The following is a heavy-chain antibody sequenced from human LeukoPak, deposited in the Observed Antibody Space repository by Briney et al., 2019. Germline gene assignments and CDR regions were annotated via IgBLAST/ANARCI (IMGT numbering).Heavy chain of an antibody. CDR3: AKNLESYGDSATDY. CDR1: GFTFSSYA. D-gene: IGHD4-17*01. V-gene: IGHV3-23*01. J-gene: IGHJ4*02. CDR2: ISASGGGT. Sequence: GGSLSLSCAASGFTFSSYAMSWVRQAPGKGLEWVSSISASGGGTYYADSMKGRFTISRDSSKNTLYLQMNSLRAEDTAIYYCAKNLESYGDSATDYWGQGTLVTVSS.